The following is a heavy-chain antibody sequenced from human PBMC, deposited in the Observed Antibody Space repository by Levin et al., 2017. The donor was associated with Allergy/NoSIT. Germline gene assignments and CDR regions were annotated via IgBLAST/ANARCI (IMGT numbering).Heavy chain of an antibody. Sequence: GESLKISCKASRYIFSDYFIHWVRQAPGQGLEWMGWINPHSGDTKYAQEFQGRVTMTRDTSISTAYMELTRLTSDDTAVYYCARDLYNDDSVSGYWGQGTLVNVFS. V-gene: IGHV1-2*02. CDR3: ARDLYNDDSVSGY. D-gene: IGHD3-22*01. J-gene: IGHJ4*02. CDR1: RYIFSDYF. CDR2: INPHSGDT.